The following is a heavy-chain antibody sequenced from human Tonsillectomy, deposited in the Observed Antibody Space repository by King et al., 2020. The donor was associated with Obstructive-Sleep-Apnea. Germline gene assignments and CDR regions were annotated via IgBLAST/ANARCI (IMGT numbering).Heavy chain of an antibody. J-gene: IGHJ4*02. CDR3: ARGIAATIPLDY. D-gene: IGHD6-13*01. V-gene: IGHV1-69*01. Sequence: QLVQSGAEVKKPGSSVKVSCKASGGTVSSYAISWGRQAPGQWLECMGGIIPIFGTANYAQKFQVRVTITADESTSTAYMALSSLRSEDTAVYYCARGIAATIPLDYWGQGTLVTVSS. CDR2: IIPIFGTA. CDR1: GGTVSSYA.